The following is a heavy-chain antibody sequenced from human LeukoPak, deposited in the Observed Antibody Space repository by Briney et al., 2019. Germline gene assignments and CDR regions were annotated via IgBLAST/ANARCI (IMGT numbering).Heavy chain of an antibody. D-gene: IGHD2-21*02. J-gene: IGHJ4*02. CDR3: ATYGDFPYCFYY. V-gene: IGHV4-4*02. CDR2: IIYSGST. Sequence: XIGEIIYSGSTHYNPSLKSRVTISLDESKNQFSLKLNSVTAADTAEYYCATYGDFPYCFYYWGQGTLVTVSS.